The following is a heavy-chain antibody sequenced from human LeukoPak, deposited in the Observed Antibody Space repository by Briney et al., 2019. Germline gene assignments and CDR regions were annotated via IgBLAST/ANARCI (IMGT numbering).Heavy chain of an antibody. CDR3: ARDLTHFDY. V-gene: IGHV4-59*01. D-gene: IGHD4-23*01. CDR2: IYYSGST. Sequence: SETLSLTXTVSGGSISSYYWSWIRQPPGEGLEWIGYIYYSGSTNYNPSLKSRVTISVDTSKNQFSLKLSSVTAADTAVYYCARDLTHFDYWGQGTLVTVSS. J-gene: IGHJ4*02. CDR1: GGSISSYY.